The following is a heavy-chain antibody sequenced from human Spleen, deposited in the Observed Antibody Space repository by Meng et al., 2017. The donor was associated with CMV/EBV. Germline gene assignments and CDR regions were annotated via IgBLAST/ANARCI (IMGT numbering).Heavy chain of an antibody. D-gene: IGHD5-12*01. Sequence: QVQLQESGPGRVKPSPTLSLPCAVYGGSFSGYYWSWIRQPPGKGLEWIGEINHSGSTNYNPSLKSRVTISVDTSKNQFSLKLSSVTAADTAVYYCARGGYSGYYGYWGQGTLVTVSS. CDR3: ARGGYSGYYGY. J-gene: IGHJ4*02. V-gene: IGHV4-34*09. CDR2: INHSGST. CDR1: GGSFSGYY.